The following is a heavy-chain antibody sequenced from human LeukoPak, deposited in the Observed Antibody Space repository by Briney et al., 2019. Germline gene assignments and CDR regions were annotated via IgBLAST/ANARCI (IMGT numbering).Heavy chain of an antibody. CDR2: IYYSGST. CDR1: GGSISSGGYY. J-gene: IGHJ4*02. Sequence: PSQTLSLTCTVSGGSISSGGYYWSWIRQHPGKGLEWIGYIYYSGSTYYNPSLKSRVTISVDTSKNQFSLKLSSVTAADTAVYYCARGGEWFGELLPFDYWGQGILVTVSS. D-gene: IGHD3-10*01. V-gene: IGHV4-31*03. CDR3: ARGGEWFGELLPFDY.